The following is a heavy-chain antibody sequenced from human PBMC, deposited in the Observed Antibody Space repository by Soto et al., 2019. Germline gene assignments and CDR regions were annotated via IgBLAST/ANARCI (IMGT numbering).Heavy chain of an antibody. J-gene: IGHJ6*02. V-gene: IGHV2-70*01. CDR3: ALIPGIAAAGTPLDV. Sequence: SGPTLVNPTQTLTLTCTFSGFSLSTSGMCVSWIRQPPGKALEWLALIDWDDDKYYSTSLKTRLTISKDTSKNQVVLTMTNTDPVDTATYYCALIPGIAAAGTPLDVWGQGTTVTVSS. CDR1: GFSLSTSGMC. D-gene: IGHD6-13*01. CDR2: IDWDDDK.